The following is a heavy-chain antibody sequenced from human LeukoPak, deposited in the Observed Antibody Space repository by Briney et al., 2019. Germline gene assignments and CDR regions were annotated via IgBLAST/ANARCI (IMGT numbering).Heavy chain of an antibody. Sequence: GASVKVSCKASGYTFTGYYMHWVRQAPGQGLEWMGWINPNSGGTNYAQKFQGRVTMTRDTSISTAYMELSRLRSDDTAVYYCARDPSNTSGRYQYFDLWGRGTLVTVSS. D-gene: IGHD6-19*01. V-gene: IGHV1-2*02. J-gene: IGHJ2*01. CDR2: INPNSGGT. CDR1: GYTFTGYY. CDR3: ARDPSNTSGRYQYFDL.